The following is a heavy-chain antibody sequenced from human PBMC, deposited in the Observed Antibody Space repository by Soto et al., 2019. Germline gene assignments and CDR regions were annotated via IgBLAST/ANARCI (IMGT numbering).Heavy chain of an antibody. CDR3: ARGGYDTSGQTFIGWGPDC. V-gene: IGHV4-30-4*01. D-gene: IGHD3-22*01. CDR1: GVSITSGSYY. CDR2: RYYSGNT. Sequence: HVQLQESGPGPVTPSQTLSLSCTVSGVSITSGSYYWTWVRQSPGTGLEWIGYRYYSGNTYYNPSLNGRATISVDTSNNQFSLKLTSVTAADTAVYYCARGGYDTSGQTFIGWGPDCWGQGTLVTVSS. J-gene: IGHJ4*02.